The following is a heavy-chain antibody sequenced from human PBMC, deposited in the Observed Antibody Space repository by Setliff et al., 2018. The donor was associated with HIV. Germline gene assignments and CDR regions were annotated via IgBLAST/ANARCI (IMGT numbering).Heavy chain of an antibody. J-gene: IGHJ5*02. CDR1: GFTFKSSG. CDR3: ARGQIGYGDYDLNWFDP. V-gene: IGHV3-21*01. CDR2: ISSSYNSI. D-gene: IGHD4-17*01. Sequence: GGSLRLSCAASGFTFKSSGMHWVRQAPGRGLEWVSSISSSYNSIYYTDSVKGRFTISSDNAKNSLYLQMNSLRLEDTAVYYCARGQIGYGDYDLNWFDPWGQGTLVTVSS.